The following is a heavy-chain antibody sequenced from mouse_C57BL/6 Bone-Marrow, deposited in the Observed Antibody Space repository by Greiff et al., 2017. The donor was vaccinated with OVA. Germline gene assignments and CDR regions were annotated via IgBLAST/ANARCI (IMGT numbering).Heavy chain of an antibody. Sequence: QVQLQQPGAELVKPGASVKLSCKASGYTFTSYWMHWVKQRPGQGLEWIGMIHPNSGSTNYNEKFKGKATLTVDKSSSTAYMQLSSLTSEDSAVYYCANYRSSYGYFDVWGTGTTVTVSS. V-gene: IGHV1-64*01. CDR1: GYTFTSYW. J-gene: IGHJ1*03. D-gene: IGHD1-1*01. CDR3: ANYRSSYGYFDV. CDR2: IHPNSGST.